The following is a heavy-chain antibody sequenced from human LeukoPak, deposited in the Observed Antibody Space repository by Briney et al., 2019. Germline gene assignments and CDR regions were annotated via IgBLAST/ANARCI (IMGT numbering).Heavy chain of an antibody. D-gene: IGHD4-23*01. Sequence: PGGSLRLSCAASGFTFSSYWMSWIRQAPGKGLEWVLYIGSSSTNTNYADSVKGRFAISRDNAKNSLYLQINSLRAEDTAVYYCARSVEYYFDYWGQGTLVTVSS. CDR1: GFTFSSYW. CDR2: IGSSSTNT. J-gene: IGHJ4*02. V-gene: IGHV3-11*03. CDR3: ARSVEYYFDY.